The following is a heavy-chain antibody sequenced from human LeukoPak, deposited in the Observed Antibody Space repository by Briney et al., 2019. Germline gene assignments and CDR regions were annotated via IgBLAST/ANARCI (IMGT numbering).Heavy chain of an antibody. V-gene: IGHV3-7*04. CDR1: GFTLSRYW. J-gene: IGHJ3*02. D-gene: IGHD2-2*01. Sequence: PGGPLRLSCAGSGFTLSRYWMAWVRQAPGKGLEWVANIKKDGSEKYYEDSVRGRFTISRDNSKNSLYLQMNSLRAEDTAVYFCTRDTVEVPRGDAFDIWGQGTMVTVSS. CDR2: IKKDGSEK. CDR3: TRDTVEVPRGDAFDI.